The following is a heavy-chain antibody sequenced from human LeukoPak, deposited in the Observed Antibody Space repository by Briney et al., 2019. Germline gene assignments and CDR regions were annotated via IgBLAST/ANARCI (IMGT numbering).Heavy chain of an antibody. V-gene: IGHV3-7*01. J-gene: IGHJ4*02. D-gene: IGHD6-6*01. CDR1: GFTFSNYW. Sequence: PGGSLRLSCAASGFTFSNYWMSWVRQAPGEGLEWVANINQDGSVKYYVDSVKGRFTISRDNAKNSLYLRVNSLRAEDTAIYYCARIGYSSSSMDYWGQGTLVTVSS. CDR2: INQDGSVK. CDR3: ARIGYSSSSMDY.